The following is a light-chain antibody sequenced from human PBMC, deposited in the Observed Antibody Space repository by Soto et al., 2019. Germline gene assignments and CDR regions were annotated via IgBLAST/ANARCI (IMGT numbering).Light chain of an antibody. V-gene: IGLV1-51*01. J-gene: IGLJ2*01. CDR2: DDN. CDR1: SSNIGRNF. CDR3: GTWDLSLSEVV. Sequence: QSVLTQPPSVSAAPGQKVTISCSGSSSNIGRNFVFWYQHLPGTAPKLLIFDDNRRPSGIPDRFSGSKSGTSATLGITGLQTGDEADYYCGTWDLSLSEVVFGGGTKLTVL.